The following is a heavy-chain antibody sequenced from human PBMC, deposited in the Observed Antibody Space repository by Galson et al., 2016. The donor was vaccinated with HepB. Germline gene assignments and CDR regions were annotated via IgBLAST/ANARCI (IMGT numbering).Heavy chain of an antibody. V-gene: IGHV3-23*05. CDR3: AKPLSNDILRGSGLHV. CDR1: QFTFNMYS. J-gene: IGHJ6*02. CDR2: INSTGTVI. D-gene: IGHD2/OR15-2a*01. Sequence: SLRLSCAASQFTFNMYSMAWVRQAPGKGLEWVSSINSTGTVIYYADSVRGRFTISRDNSKNMLYLHMSSLSPEDTAVYFCAKPLSNDILRGSGLHVWGRGTTFTVSS.